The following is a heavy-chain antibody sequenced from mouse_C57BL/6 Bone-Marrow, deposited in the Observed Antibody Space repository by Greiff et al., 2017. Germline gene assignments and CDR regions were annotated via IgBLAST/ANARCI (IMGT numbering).Heavy chain of an antibody. CDR3: ARSEPPFYYYGSSFDY. Sequence: QVQLQQPGAELVKPGASVKLSCKASGYTFTSYWMHWVKQRPGRGLEWIGRIDPNSGGTKYNEKFKSKATLTVDKPSSTAYMQLSSLTSEDSAVYYCARSEPPFYYYGSSFDYWGQGTTLTVSS. J-gene: IGHJ2*01. CDR2: IDPNSGGT. D-gene: IGHD1-1*01. V-gene: IGHV1-72*01. CDR1: GYTFTSYW.